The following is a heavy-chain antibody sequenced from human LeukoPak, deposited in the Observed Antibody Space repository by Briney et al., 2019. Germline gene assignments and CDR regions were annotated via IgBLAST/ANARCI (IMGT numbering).Heavy chain of an antibody. D-gene: IGHD3-10*01. CDR1: GYTFTGYY. CDR3: ARETPGSHYYYYHYMDV. V-gene: IGHV1-2*02. CDR2: INPNSGGT. J-gene: IGHJ6*03. Sequence: ASVKVSCKASGYTFTGYYMHWVRQAPGQGLEWMGWINPNSGGTNYAQKFQGRVTMTRDTSISTAYMELSRLRSDDTAVYYCARETPGSHYYYYHYMDVWGKGTTVTISS.